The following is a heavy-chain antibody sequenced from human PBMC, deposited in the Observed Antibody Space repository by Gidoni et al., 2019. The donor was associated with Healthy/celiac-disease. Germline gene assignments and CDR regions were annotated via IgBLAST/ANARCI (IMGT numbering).Heavy chain of an antibody. D-gene: IGHD3-3*01. V-gene: IGHV4-59*08. Sequence: QVQLQESGPGLVKPSETLSLTCTVSGGSISSYYWSWIRQPPGKGLEWIGYIYYSGSTTYNPSLKSRVTISVDTSKNQFSLKLSSVTAADTAVYYCARHLRFVEWFNWGQGTLVTVSS. CDR2: IYYSGST. CDR1: GGSISSYY. J-gene: IGHJ4*02. CDR3: ARHLRFVEWFN.